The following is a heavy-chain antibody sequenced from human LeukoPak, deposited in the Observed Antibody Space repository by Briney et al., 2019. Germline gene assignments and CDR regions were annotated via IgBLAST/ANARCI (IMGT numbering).Heavy chain of an antibody. CDR2: IYYSGST. CDR1: GGSISSSSYY. CDR3: ARLPLTYYYDSSGYFDY. Sequence: SETLSLTCTVSGGSISSSSYYWGWIRQPPGKGLEWIESIYYSGSTYYNPSLKSRVTISVDTSKNQFSLKLSSVTAADTAVYYCARLPLTYYYDSSGYFDYWGQGTLVTVSS. J-gene: IGHJ4*02. D-gene: IGHD3-22*01. V-gene: IGHV4-39*01.